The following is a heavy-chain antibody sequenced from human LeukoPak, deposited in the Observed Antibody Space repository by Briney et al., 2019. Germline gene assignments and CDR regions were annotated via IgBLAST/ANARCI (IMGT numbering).Heavy chain of an antibody. D-gene: IGHD2-2*01. CDR1: GGSISSSNW. CDR3: ARNPRYCSSTSCLNWFDP. V-gene: IGHV4-4*02. CDR2: IYHSGST. Sequence: SGTLSLTCAVSGGSISSSNWWSWVRQPPGKGLEWIGEIYHSGSTNYNPSLKSRVTISVDTSKNQFSLKLSSVTAADTAVYYCARNPRYCSSTSCLNWFDPWGQGTLVTVSS. J-gene: IGHJ5*02.